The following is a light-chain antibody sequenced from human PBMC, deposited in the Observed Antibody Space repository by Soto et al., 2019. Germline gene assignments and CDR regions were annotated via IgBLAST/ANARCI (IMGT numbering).Light chain of an antibody. J-gene: IGKJ1*01. CDR3: QHMRT. CDR1: QNINNW. V-gene: IGKV1-5*01. Sequence: DIQMTQSPSTLSASIGDRVTITCRASQNINNWIAWYQQKPGKAPKFLIYDASTLESGVPSRFSGSGFGTEFSLTISSLQNDDFGSYYCQHMRTLAQGTKVDIK. CDR2: DAS.